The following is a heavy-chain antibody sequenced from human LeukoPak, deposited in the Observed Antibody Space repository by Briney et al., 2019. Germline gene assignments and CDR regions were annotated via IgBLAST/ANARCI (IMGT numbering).Heavy chain of an antibody. Sequence: SETLSLTCTVSGGSISSSSYCWGWIRQPPGKGLEWIGSIYYSGSTYYNPSLKSRVTISVDTSKNQFSLKLSSVTAADTAVYYCARWATTVPNYFDYWGQGTLVTVSS. CDR2: IYYSGST. D-gene: IGHD4-17*01. J-gene: IGHJ4*02. CDR3: ARWATTVPNYFDY. V-gene: IGHV4-39*07. CDR1: GGSISSSSYC.